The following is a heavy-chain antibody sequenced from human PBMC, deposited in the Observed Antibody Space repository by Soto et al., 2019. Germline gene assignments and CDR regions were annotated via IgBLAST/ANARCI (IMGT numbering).Heavy chain of an antibody. Sequence: GGSLRLSCAASGFTFSSYGMHWVRQAPGKGLEWVAVISYDGSNKYYADSVKGRFTISRDNSKNTLYLQMNSLRAEDTAVYYCAKGRGRPQYVWGSYRLSPIFDYWGPGTLVTVSS. CDR1: GFTFSSYG. CDR3: AKGRGRPQYVWGSYRLSPIFDY. CDR2: ISYDGSNK. J-gene: IGHJ4*02. D-gene: IGHD3-16*02. V-gene: IGHV3-30*18.